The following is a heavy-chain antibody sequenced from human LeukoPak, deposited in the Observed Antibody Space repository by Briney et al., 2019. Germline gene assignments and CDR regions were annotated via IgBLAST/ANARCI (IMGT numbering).Heavy chain of an antibody. J-gene: IGHJ3*01. CDR3: ASPILRYFDWLLSL. D-gene: IGHD3-9*01. V-gene: IGHV3-66*01. Sequence: GGSLRLSCAASGFTFSSNYMSWVRQAPGKGLEGVSVIYSGGSTYYADSVKGRFTISRDNAKNSLYLQMNSLRAEDTAVYYCASPILRYFDWLLSLWGQGTMVTVSS. CDR2: IYSGGST. CDR1: GFTFSSNY.